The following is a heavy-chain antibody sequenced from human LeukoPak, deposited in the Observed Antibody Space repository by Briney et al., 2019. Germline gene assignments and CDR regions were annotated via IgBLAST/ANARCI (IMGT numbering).Heavy chain of an antibody. D-gene: IGHD3-16*01. J-gene: IGHJ5*02. Sequence: SGTLSLTCAVYGGSFSGYYWSWIRQPPGKGLEWIGEINHSGSTNYNPSLKSRVTISVDTSKNQFSLKLSSVTAADTAVYYCARGRRPPLRGWFDPWGQGTLVTVSS. V-gene: IGHV4-34*01. CDR1: GGSFSGYY. CDR3: ARGRRPPLRGWFDP. CDR2: INHSGST.